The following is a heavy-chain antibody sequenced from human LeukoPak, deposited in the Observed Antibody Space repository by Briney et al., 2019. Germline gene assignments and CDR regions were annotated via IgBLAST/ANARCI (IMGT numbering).Heavy chain of an antibody. CDR3: ARAQTYGDSRLLLDY. D-gene: IGHD4-17*01. CDR1: GFTFGNYG. Sequence: GGSLRLSCAASGFTFGNYGMSWVRQAPGKGLEWVSGINWNGGSTGYADSVEGRFTIFRDNAKNSQYLQMNSLRVEDTALYYCARAQTYGDSRLLLDYWGQGTLVTVSS. J-gene: IGHJ4*02. V-gene: IGHV3-20*04. CDR2: INWNGGST.